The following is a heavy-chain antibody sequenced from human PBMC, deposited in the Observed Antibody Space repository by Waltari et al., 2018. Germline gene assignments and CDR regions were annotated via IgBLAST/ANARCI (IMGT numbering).Heavy chain of an antibody. V-gene: IGHV4-4*02. J-gene: IGHJ4*02. D-gene: IGHD6-19*01. CDR1: RGSPSHINL. Sequence: QVQLQESGPGLVKPSGTLSLTCGVSRGSPSHINLWTWIRQAPGEGLEWLGEIHRTGSRNYNPSLKSRLTMSVDKSNSQVSMKLKSLTAADTAVYYCATSSFVAVLDSWGQGTLVTVSS. CDR3: ATSSFVAVLDS. CDR2: IHRTGSR.